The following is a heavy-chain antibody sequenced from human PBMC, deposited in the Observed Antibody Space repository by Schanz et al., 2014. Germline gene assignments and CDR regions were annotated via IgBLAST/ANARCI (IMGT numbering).Heavy chain of an antibody. CDR3: AKVRYSSGWRGDYFDE. CDR1: EFTFSTDA. D-gene: IGHD6-25*01. CDR2: ISGSGGST. Sequence: EVQLAESGGGLVQPGGSLRLSCAASEFTFSTDAMSWVRQAPGKGLEWVSAISGSGGSTYYADSVRGRFTISRDNSKNTLYLQMNSLRAEDTAVYYCAKVRYSSGWRGDYFDEWGQGTLVTVSS. V-gene: IGHV3-23*04. J-gene: IGHJ4*02.